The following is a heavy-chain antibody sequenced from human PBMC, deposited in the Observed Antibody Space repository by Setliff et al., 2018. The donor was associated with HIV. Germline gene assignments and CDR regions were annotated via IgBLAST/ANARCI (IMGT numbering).Heavy chain of an antibody. CDR2: ISPYNGNT. CDR1: GYTFTNFG. V-gene: IGHV1-18*01. CDR3: ARDRIPSKWLLESDY. Sequence: ASVKVSCKASGYTFTNFGITWVRQAPGQGLEWMGWISPYNGNTNYAPELHGRVTMTTDTSTSTASLELRSLRSDDTVVYYCARDRIPSKWLLESDYWGQGTLVTVSS. J-gene: IGHJ4*02. D-gene: IGHD3-22*01.